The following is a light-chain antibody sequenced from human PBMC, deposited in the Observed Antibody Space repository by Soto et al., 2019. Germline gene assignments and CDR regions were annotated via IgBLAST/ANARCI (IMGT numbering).Light chain of an antibody. CDR3: QHYGSALFT. Sequence: EIVLTQSPGTLSLSPGERATLSCRASQSFSSSYLAWYQQKPGQAPRLLIYGASSRATGIPDRFSGSGSGTDFTLTISGLEAEDFAVYYCQHYGSALFTFGPGTKVDVK. CDR2: GAS. J-gene: IGKJ3*01. V-gene: IGKV3-20*01. CDR1: QSFSSSY.